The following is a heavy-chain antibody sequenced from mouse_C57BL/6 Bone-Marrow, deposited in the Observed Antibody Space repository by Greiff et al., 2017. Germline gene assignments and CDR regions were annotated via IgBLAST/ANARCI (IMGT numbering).Heavy chain of an antibody. CDR3: AREVPYYFDY. V-gene: IGHV5-17*01. CDR2: IRRGSSTI. CDR1: GFTFSDYG. Sequence: EVQLMESGGGLVKPGGSLKLSCAASGFTFSDYGMPWVRQAPEKGLEWVAYIRRGSSTIYYAAPVTGRFTISSANAKNPLFLQMTSRRSEDTAMYDCAREVPYYFDYWGQGTTLTVSA. J-gene: IGHJ2*01.